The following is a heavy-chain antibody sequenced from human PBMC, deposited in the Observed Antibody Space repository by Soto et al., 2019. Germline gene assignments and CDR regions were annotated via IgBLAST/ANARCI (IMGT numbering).Heavy chain of an antibody. V-gene: IGHV3-21*04. Sequence: VDLVESGGGLVKPGGSLTLSCATSGFTFSNYRMNWVRQAPGKGLEWVASISGSGKDTFYRDSVKGRFTISRDNAESSLVLQMNSLRAEDTAVYYCAKLLVTQMPYYYYGLDVW. CDR1: GFTFSNYR. CDR2: ISGSGKDT. D-gene: IGHD2-21*02. J-gene: IGHJ6*01. CDR3: AKLLVTQMPYYYYGLDV.